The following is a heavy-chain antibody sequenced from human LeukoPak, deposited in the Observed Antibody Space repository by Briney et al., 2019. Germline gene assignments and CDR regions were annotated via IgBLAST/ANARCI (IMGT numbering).Heavy chain of an antibody. V-gene: IGHV4-61*10. CDR3: ARYIVSYPHDAFDI. J-gene: IGHJ3*02. Sequence: SETLSLTCTVSGDSISSGDYYWSWIRQPAGKGLEWIGYIYYSGSTSYNPSLKSRVTISVDTSKKQFSLKLSSVTAADTAFYYCARYIVSYPHDAFDIWGQGTMVTVSS. D-gene: IGHD1-26*01. CDR1: GDSISSGDYY. CDR2: IYYSGST.